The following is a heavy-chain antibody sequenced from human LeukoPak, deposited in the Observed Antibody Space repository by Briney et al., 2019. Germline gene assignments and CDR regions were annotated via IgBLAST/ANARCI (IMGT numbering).Heavy chain of an antibody. CDR3: ARDITFSDTPMVKDAFDI. CDR1: GGSITTYY. CDR2: IYSSGST. V-gene: IGHV4-4*07. J-gene: IGHJ3*02. Sequence: SETLSLTCTVSGGSITTYYWSWIRQPAGKGLEWIGRIYSSGSTNYNPSLKSRVTMSVDTSKNQFSVKLSSVTAADTAVYYCARDITFSDTPMVKDAFDIWGQGTMVTVSS. D-gene: IGHD5-18*01.